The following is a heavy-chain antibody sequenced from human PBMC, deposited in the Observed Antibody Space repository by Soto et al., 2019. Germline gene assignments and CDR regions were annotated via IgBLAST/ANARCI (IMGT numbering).Heavy chain of an antibody. D-gene: IGHD6-13*01. CDR2: IWDDGINK. Sequence: QVQLVESGGGVVQPGRSLRLSCAASGFTFSSYGMHWVRQAPGKGLEWVAVIWDDGINKYYADSVKCRFTISKYNSKNPLYLKMNSLSAEDTAVYSCARWGIAAGDYWGQGTLVTVSS. J-gene: IGHJ4*02. CDR1: GFTFSSYG. CDR3: ARWGIAAGDY. V-gene: IGHV3-33*01.